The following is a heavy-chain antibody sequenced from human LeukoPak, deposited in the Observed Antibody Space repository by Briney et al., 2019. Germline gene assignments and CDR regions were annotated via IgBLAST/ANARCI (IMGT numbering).Heavy chain of an antibody. CDR3: AKVDATYGSGSYYPWVY. V-gene: IGHV3-48*01. CDR2: ISTSSFTI. J-gene: IGHJ4*02. D-gene: IGHD3-10*01. CDR1: GFAFSSYS. Sequence: GGSLRLSCAASGFAFSSYSMNWVRQVPGKGLEWISYISTSSFTISYADSVKGRFTITRDNAGNSLYLQMKSLRAEDTGVYYCAKVDATYGSGSYYPWVYWGQGTLVTVSS.